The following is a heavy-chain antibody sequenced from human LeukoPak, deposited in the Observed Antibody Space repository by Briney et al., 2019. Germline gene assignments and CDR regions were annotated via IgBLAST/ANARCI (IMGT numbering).Heavy chain of an antibody. D-gene: IGHD2-15*01. J-gene: IGHJ4*02. CDR3: ARSMGTHCSGGSCYSGLDY. CDR1: GGTFISYA. CDR2: IIPIFGTA. Sequence: SVKVSCKASGGTFISYAISWVRQAPGQGLEWMGGIIPIFGTANYAQKFQGRVTITADESTSTAYMELSSLRSEDTAVYYCARSMGTHCSGGSCYSGLDYWGQGTLVTVSS. V-gene: IGHV1-69*13.